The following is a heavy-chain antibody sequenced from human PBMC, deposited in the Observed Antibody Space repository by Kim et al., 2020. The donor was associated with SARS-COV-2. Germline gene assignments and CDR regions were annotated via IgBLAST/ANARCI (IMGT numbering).Heavy chain of an antibody. V-gene: IGHV3-23*01. CDR3: AKGLSLAGVRGVNRYYYYYGMDV. CDR1: GFTFSSYA. Sequence: GGSLRLSCAASGFTFSSYAMSWVRQAPGKGLEWVSAISGSGGSTYYADSVKGRFTISRDNSKNTLYLQMNSLRAEDTAVYYCAKGLSLAGVRGVNRYYYYYGMDVWGQGTTVTVSS. J-gene: IGHJ6*02. D-gene: IGHD3-10*01. CDR2: ISGSGGST.